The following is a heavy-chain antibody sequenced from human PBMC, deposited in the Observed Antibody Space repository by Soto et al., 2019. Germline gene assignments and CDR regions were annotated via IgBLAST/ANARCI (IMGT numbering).Heavy chain of an antibody. Sequence: QVQLVQSGAEVKKPGSSVKVSCKASGGTFSSYAISWVRQAPGQELEWMGGIIPIFGTANYAQKFQGRVTITADESTSTAYMELSSLRSEDTAVYYCARGARDYDFWSGHYFDYWGQGTLVTVSS. CDR1: GGTFSSYA. D-gene: IGHD3-3*01. J-gene: IGHJ4*02. CDR3: ARGARDYDFWSGHYFDY. CDR2: IIPIFGTA. V-gene: IGHV1-69*01.